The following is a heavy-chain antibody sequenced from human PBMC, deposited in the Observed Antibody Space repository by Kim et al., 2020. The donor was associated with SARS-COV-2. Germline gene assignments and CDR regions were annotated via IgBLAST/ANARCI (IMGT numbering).Heavy chain of an antibody. V-gene: IGHV3-11*06. Sequence: KSRFTISRDKAKNSLYLQMNSLRAEDTAVYYCARGFGRIAAAGTAYYFDYWGQGTLVTVSS. J-gene: IGHJ4*02. CDR3: ARGFGRIAAAGTAYYFDY. D-gene: IGHD6-13*01.